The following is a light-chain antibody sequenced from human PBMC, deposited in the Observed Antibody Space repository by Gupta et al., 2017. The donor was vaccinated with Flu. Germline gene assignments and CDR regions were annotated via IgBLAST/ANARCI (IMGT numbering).Light chain of an antibody. V-gene: IGKV1-33*01. CDR2: DAA. J-gene: IGKJ2*01. CDR1: RDITNS. CDR3: QQYDSLPYT. Sequence: DIQMTQSPTSLSASVGDRVTITCQASRDITNSLNWYQQKPGKAPKLLIYDAANLEVGVRLRFSGRGSGTDFTFTISSLQPEDIATYYCQQYDSLPYTFGQGTKLEIK.